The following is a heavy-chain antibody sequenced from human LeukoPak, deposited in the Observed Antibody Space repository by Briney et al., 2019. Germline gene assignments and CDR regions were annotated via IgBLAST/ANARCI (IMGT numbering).Heavy chain of an antibody. D-gene: IGHD5-18*01. CDR2: ISSSGSTI. J-gene: IGHJ4*02. V-gene: IGHV3-11*01. CDR3: ARDSGFPIQLPAYYFDY. CDR1: GFTFSHYY. Sequence: GGSLRLSCAASGFTFSHYYMSWIRQAPGKGLEWVSYISSSGSTIYYADSVKGRFTISRDNAKNSLYLQMNSLRAEDTAVYYCARDSGFPIQLPAYYFDYWGQGTLVTVSS.